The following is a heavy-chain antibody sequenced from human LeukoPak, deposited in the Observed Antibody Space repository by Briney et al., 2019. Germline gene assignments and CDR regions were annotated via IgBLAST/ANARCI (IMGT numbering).Heavy chain of an antibody. Sequence: PGGSLRLSCAASGFTVSSHYMTWVRQAPGKGLEWVSVIYSGGATYYADSVLGRFTISRDNSKNTLYLQMNSLRAEDTAAYYCARFYGQYSGTYAHDYWGQGTLVTVSS. CDR2: IYSGGAT. V-gene: IGHV3-53*01. J-gene: IGHJ4*02. CDR3: ARFYGQYSGTYAHDY. D-gene: IGHD1-26*01. CDR1: GFTVSSHY.